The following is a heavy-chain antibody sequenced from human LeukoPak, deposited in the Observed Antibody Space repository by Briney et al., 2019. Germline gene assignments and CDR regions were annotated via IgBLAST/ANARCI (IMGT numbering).Heavy chain of an antibody. CDR1: GGSISSYY. Sequence: PSETPSLTCTVSGGSISSYYWSWIRQPAGKGLEWIGRIYTSGSTNYNPSLKSRVTMSVDTSKNQFSLKLSSVTAADTAVYYCAREDIVATYYYYMDVWGKGTTVTISS. V-gene: IGHV4-4*07. CDR3: AREDIVATYYYYMDV. CDR2: IYTSGST. J-gene: IGHJ6*03. D-gene: IGHD5-12*01.